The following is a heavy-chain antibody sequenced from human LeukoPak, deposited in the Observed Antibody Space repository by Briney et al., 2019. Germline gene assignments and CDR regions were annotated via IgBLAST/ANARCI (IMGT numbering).Heavy chain of an antibody. CDR2: IWDDGSNK. J-gene: IGHJ3*02. CDR1: GFTFSSYG. Sequence: PGGSLRLSCAASGFTFSSYGTHWVRQAPGKGLEWVAVIWDDGSNKYYADSVKGRFTISRDNSKNTLYLEVNSLRAEDTAVYYCARDANFGYDAFDIWGQGTMVTVSS. D-gene: IGHD3-10*01. V-gene: IGHV3-33*01. CDR3: ARDANFGYDAFDI.